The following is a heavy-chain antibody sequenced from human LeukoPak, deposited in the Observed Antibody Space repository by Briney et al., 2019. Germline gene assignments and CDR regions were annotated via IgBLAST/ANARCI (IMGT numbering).Heavy chain of an antibody. CDR1: GGSFSGYY. CDR3: ARGHPPIHYYDSSGYYRMVGAFDI. V-gene: IGHV4-34*01. J-gene: IGHJ3*02. Sequence: SETLSLTCAVYGGSFSGYYWSWIRQPPGKGLEWIGEINHSGSTNYNPSLKSRVTTSVDTSKNQFSLKLSSVTAADTAVYYCARGHPPIHYYDSSGYYRMVGAFDIWGQGTMVTVSS. CDR2: INHSGST. D-gene: IGHD3-22*01.